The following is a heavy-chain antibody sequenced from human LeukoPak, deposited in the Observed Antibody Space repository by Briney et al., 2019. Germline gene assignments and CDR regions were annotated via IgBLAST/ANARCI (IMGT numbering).Heavy chain of an antibody. CDR3: ARDGYCYGSGSYSPLDY. CDR1: GFTFSSYW. Sequence: GGSLRLSCAASGFTFSSYWMSWVRQAPGKGLEWVANIKQDGSEKYYVDSVKGRFTISRDNAKNSLYLQMNSLRAEDTAVYYCARDGYCYGSGSYSPLDYWGQGTLVTVSS. D-gene: IGHD3-10*01. V-gene: IGHV3-7*01. J-gene: IGHJ4*02. CDR2: IKQDGSEK.